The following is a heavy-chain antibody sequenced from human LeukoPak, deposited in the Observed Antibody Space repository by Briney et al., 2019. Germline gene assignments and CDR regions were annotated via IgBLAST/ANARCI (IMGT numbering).Heavy chain of an antibody. J-gene: IGHJ4*02. CDR3: ARRGLVAATGRLLDF. CDR1: GGSISPYY. V-gene: IGHV4-59*01. Sequence: PSETLSLTCTVSGGSISPYYWNRIRQPPGKGLEWIGYIYYSGSTNYNPSLKSRVTISVDTSKNQFSLKVTSVTAADTAVYYCARRGLVAATGRLLDFWGQGTLVSVSS. CDR2: IYYSGST. D-gene: IGHD2-15*01.